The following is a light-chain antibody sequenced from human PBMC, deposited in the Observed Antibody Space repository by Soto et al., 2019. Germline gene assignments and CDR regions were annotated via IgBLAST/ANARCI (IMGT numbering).Light chain of an antibody. J-gene: IGKJ1*01. V-gene: IGKV3-15*01. Sequence: EIVMTQSPATLSVSPGDRATLSSRDSQSVDNDLAWYQQKPGQSPRLLXYGASTRAAGVPARFSGSGSGTELTLTISSLQSEDFAAYYCQQYNNWPPRTFGQGTKVDIK. CDR3: QQYNNWPPRT. CDR2: GAS. CDR1: QSVDND.